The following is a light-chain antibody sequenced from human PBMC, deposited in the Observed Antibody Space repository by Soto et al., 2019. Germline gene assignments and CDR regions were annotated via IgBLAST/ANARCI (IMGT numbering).Light chain of an antibody. CDR1: NSDVGAYNY. Sequence: QSALTQPPSASGSPGQSVTVSCIGTNSDVGAYNYVSWYQQHPGKAPKLIIYEVSKRPSGVPDRFSGSKSGNTASLTVSGLQAEDEADYYCISFGGSNVFGTGTKVTVL. CDR3: ISFGGSNV. CDR2: EVS. V-gene: IGLV2-8*01. J-gene: IGLJ1*01.